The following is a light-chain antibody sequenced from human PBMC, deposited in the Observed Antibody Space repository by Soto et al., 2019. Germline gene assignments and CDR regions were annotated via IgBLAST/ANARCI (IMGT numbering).Light chain of an antibody. J-gene: IGLJ1*01. Sequence: QSALTQPASVSGSPGQSITISCTGTSSDVGLYNYVSWYQHHPGKAPKLMIYDVSDRPSGVSNRFSGSKSGNTATLTISGLQAEDEADYYCCSYTVSGTYVFGTGTKVTVL. CDR2: DVS. V-gene: IGLV2-14*01. CDR1: SSDVGLYNY. CDR3: CSYTVSGTYV.